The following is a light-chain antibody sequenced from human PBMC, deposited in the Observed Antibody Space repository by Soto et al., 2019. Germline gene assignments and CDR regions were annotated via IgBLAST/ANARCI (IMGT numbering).Light chain of an antibody. CDR2: AAS. CDR3: QQSFGTPLT. J-gene: IGKJ4*01. Sequence: DIQMTQSPSSLSASVGDRVTISCRASQPIGIYLNWYQQKPGKAPQLLIYAASSLQSGVPSMFSGSGSETHFTLTISSLQPEDFATYSCQQSFGTPLTFGGGTKVEIK. V-gene: IGKV1-39*01. CDR1: QPIGIY.